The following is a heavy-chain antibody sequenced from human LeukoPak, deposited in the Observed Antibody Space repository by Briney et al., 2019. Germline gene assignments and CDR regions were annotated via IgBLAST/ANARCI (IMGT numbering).Heavy chain of an antibody. CDR3: AHRISSSWYADAFDI. D-gene: IGHD6-13*01. Sequence: SGPTLVNPTQTLTLTCTFSGFSLSTSGVGVGWIHQPPGKALEWVALIYWDDDKRYSPSLKSRLTITKDTSKNQVVLTMTNMDPVDTATYYCAHRISSSWYADAFDIWGQGTIVTVSS. CDR2: IYWDDDK. V-gene: IGHV2-5*02. J-gene: IGHJ3*02. CDR1: GFSLSTSGVG.